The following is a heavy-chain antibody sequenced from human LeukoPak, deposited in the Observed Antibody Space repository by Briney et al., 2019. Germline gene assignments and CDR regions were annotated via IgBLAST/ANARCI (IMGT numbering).Heavy chain of an antibody. D-gene: IGHD3-10*01. J-gene: IGHJ5*02. CDR1: GGSFSGYY. V-gene: IGHV4-34*01. Sequence: SETLSLTCAVYGGSFSGYYWSWIRQPPGKGLEWIGEINHSGSTNYNPSLKSRVTISVDTSKNQFFLKLSSVTAADTAVYYCARGRIWFGVNWFDPWGQGTLVTVSS. CDR3: ARGRIWFGVNWFDP. CDR2: INHSGST.